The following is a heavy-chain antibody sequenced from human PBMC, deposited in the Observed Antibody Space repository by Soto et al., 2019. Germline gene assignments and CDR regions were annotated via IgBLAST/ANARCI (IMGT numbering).Heavy chain of an antibody. V-gene: IGHV4-34*01. CDR3: SRCRGIVGAPPLSSRLYYFDY. CDR2: INHSGST. CDR1: GGSFSGYY. Sequence: SETLSLTCAVYGGSFSGYYWSWIRQPPGKGLEWIGEINHSGSTNYNPSLKSRVTISVDTSKNQLSLKLSSVTAADTAVYYCSRCRGIVGAPPLSSRLYYFDYWGQGTLVTVSS. J-gene: IGHJ4*02. D-gene: IGHD1-26*01.